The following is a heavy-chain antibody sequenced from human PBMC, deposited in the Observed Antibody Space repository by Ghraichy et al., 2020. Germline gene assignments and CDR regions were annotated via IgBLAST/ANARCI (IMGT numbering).Heavy chain of an antibody. CDR2: IGSSSSYI. D-gene: IGHD3-22*01. CDR3: ARGDYYDSSGYYPTDY. J-gene: IGHJ4*02. Sequence: ESLNISCAASGFTFSSYSMNWVRQAPGKGLEWVSSIGSSSSYIYYADSVKGRFTISRDNAKNSLYLQMNSLRAEDTAVYYCARGDYYDSSGYYPTDYWGQGTLVTVSS. V-gene: IGHV3-21*01. CDR1: GFTFSSYS.